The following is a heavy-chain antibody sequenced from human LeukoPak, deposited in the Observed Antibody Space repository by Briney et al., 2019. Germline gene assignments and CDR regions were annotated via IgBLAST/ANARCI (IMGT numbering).Heavy chain of an antibody. CDR2: ISYDGSNK. Sequence: GGSLRLSCAASGFTFTIFGLNWVRQAPGKGPEWVAVISYDGSNKYYADSVKGRFTISRDNSKNTLYLQMNSLRAEDTAVYYCARDPTLSSSWYGYWGQGTLVTVSS. CDR1: GFTFTIFG. D-gene: IGHD6-13*01. CDR3: ARDPTLSSSWYGY. V-gene: IGHV3-30-3*01. J-gene: IGHJ4*02.